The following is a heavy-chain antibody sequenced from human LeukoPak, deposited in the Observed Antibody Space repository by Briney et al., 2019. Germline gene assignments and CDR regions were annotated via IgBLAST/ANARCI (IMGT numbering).Heavy chain of an antibody. D-gene: IGHD3-10*02. CDR3: AELGITMIGGV. Sequence: PGGSLRLSCAASGFTFNSYSMNWVRQAPGKGLEWGSSISSSSSYIYYADSVKGRFTISRDNAKNSLYLQMNSLRAEDTAVYYCAELGITMIGGVWGKGTTVTISS. V-gene: IGHV3-21*01. CDR1: GFTFNSYS. J-gene: IGHJ6*04. CDR2: ISSSSSYI.